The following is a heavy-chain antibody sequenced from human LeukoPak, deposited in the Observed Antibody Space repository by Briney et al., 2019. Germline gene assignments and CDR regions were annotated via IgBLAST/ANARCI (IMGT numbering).Heavy chain of an antibody. CDR2: ISYSTVYI. D-gene: IGHD2-2*01. CDR3: TGHQGMDY. V-gene: IGHV3-21*01. CDR1: GFTFSSHT. J-gene: IGHJ4*02. Sequence: GGSLRLSCAASGFTFSSHTMNWVRQAPGKGLEWVSSISYSTVYIYYADSVKGRFTTSRDNAKNSLYLQMNSLRAEDTAVYYCTGHQGMDYWGQGTLVTVSS.